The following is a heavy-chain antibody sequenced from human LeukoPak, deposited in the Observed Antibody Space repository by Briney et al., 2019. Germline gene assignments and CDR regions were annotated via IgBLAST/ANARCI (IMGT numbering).Heavy chain of an antibody. Sequence: SESLSLTCTVSGGSISSYYWSWIRQPPGKGLEWMGYIYYSGSTNHNPSLKSRVTISVDTSKNQYSLKLSSVTAADTAVYYCARHLVGATRGDAFDIWGQGTMVTVSS. CDR1: GGSISSYY. V-gene: IGHV4-59*08. J-gene: IGHJ3*02. D-gene: IGHD1-26*01. CDR2: IYYSGST. CDR3: ARHLVGATRGDAFDI.